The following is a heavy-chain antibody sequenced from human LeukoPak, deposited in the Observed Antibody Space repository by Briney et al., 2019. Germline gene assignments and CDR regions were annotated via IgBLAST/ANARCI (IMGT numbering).Heavy chain of an antibody. D-gene: IGHD4-17*01. CDR3: AKDPNGDYIGTFDI. Sequence: PGGSLRLSCAASGFTFSSCGMHWVRQAPGKGLEWVAFIRYDGSNKYYADSVKGRFTISRDNSKNTLYLQMNSLRAEDTAVYYCAKDPNGDYIGTFDIWGQGTMVTVSS. CDR1: GFTFSSCG. V-gene: IGHV3-30*02. J-gene: IGHJ3*02. CDR2: IRYDGSNK.